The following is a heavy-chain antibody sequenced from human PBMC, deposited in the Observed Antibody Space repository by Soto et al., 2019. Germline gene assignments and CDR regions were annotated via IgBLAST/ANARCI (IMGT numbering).Heavy chain of an antibody. CDR2: ISSSSSTI. V-gene: IGHV3-48*01. D-gene: IGHD4-17*01. J-gene: IGHJ3*02. CDR3: AREQGTVTTDDAFDI. CDR1: GFTFSSYS. Sequence: GGSLRLSCAASGFTFSSYSMNWVRQAPGKGLEWVSYISSSSSTIYYADSVKGRFTISRDNAKNSLYLQMNSLRAEDTAVYYCAREQGTVTTDDAFDIWGQGTMGTVSS.